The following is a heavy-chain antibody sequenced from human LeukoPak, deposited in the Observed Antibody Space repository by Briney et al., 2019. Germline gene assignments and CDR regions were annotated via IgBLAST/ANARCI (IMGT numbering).Heavy chain of an antibody. D-gene: IGHD6-19*01. V-gene: IGHV1-69*06. Sequence: ASVKVSCKASGGTFSSYAISWVRQAPGQGLEWMGGIIPIFGTANYAQKFQGRVTITADKSTSTAYMELSSLRSEDTAVYYCAREIAVADALDYWGQGTLVTVSS. CDR1: GGTFSSYA. CDR3: AREIAVADALDY. CDR2: IIPIFGTA. J-gene: IGHJ4*02.